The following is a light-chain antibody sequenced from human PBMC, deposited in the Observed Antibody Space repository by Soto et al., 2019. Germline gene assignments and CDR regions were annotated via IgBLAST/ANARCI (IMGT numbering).Light chain of an antibody. V-gene: IGKV3-15*01. CDR1: QSVSSN. J-gene: IGKJ1*01. CDR3: QQYNNWPWT. Sequence: IRMAQSRGTLTVPPWKSPPLSCRASQSVSSNLAWYQQKPGQAPRLLIYGASTRASGIPARFSGSGSGTEFTLTISSLQSEDFAVYYCQQYNNWPWTFGQGTKVDI. CDR2: GAS.